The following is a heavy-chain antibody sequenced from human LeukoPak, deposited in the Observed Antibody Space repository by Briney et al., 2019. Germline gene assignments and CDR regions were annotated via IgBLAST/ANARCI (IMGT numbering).Heavy chain of an antibody. Sequence: PGGSLRLSCAASGFTFSSYAMSWVRQAPGKGLEWVSAISGSGGSTYYADSVKGRFTISRDNFKNTLYLQMNSLRADDTAVFYCAKSVRDFVLIPAGAPGFDYWGQGTLVPVSS. CDR1: GFTFSSYA. CDR3: AKSVRDFVLIPAGAPGFDY. J-gene: IGHJ4*02. D-gene: IGHD2-2*01. CDR2: ISGSGGST. V-gene: IGHV3-23*01.